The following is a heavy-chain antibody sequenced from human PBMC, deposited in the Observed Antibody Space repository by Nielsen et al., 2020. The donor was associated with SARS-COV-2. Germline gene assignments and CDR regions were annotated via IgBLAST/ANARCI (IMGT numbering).Heavy chain of an antibody. V-gene: IGHV4-39*07. D-gene: IGHD3-22*01. Sequence: RQAPGKGLEWIGTIYYSGSTNYNPSLKSRVTISVDTSKNQFSLKLSSVTAADTAVYYCARGLYYYDSSGYWQVYYYYMDVWGKGTTVTVSS. CDR2: IYYSGST. CDR3: ARGLYYYDSSGYWQVYYYYMDV. J-gene: IGHJ6*03.